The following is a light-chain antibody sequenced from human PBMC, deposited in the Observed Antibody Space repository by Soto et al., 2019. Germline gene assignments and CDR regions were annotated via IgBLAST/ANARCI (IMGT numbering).Light chain of an antibody. CDR2: EVS. V-gene: IGLV2-8*01. J-gene: IGLJ2*01. Sequence: QSALTQPPSASGSPGQSVTISYTGTSSDVGAYNYVSWYQQHPGKAPKLMIYEVSKRPSGVPDRFSGSKSGNTASLTVSGLQAEDEADYYCSSYAGSNNFVVFGGGTQLTVL. CDR3: SSYAGSNNFVV. CDR1: SSDVGAYNY.